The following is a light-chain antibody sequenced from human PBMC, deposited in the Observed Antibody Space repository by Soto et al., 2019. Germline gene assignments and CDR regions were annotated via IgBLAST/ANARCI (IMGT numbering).Light chain of an antibody. V-gene: IGKV1-39*01. CDR2: AAS. J-gene: IGKJ1*01. CDR1: QSISSY. CDR3: QQSYSTTWT. Sequence: DMQMTQSPSSLSASVGDRVTITCRASQSISSYLNWYQQKPGKAPKLLIYAASSLQSGVPSRFSGSGSGTDFTLTISSLQPEDFAAHYCQQSYSTTWTFGQGTKVEIK.